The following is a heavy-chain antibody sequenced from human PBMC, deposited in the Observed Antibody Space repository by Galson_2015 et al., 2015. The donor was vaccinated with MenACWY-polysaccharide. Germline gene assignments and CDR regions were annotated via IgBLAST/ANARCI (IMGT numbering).Heavy chain of an antibody. CDR3: ARALGYCSGGRCFRGEGNQFDP. V-gene: IGHV4-61*08. J-gene: IGHJ5*02. CDR1: GDSVRSIDYY. Sequence: SETLSLTCTVSGDSVRSIDYYWSWIRQPPGKGLECLGYIYYSGHTNYNPSLNSRVAMSVDTSKNQFSLKLSSVTAADTAVYYCARALGYCSGGRCFRGEGNQFDPWGQG. D-gene: IGHD2-15*01. CDR2: IYYSGHT.